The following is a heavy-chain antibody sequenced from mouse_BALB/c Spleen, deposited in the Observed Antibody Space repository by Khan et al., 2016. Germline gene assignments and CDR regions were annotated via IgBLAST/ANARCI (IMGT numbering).Heavy chain of an antibody. J-gene: IGHJ1*01. D-gene: IGHD1-1*01. Sequence: QVQLQQSGAELVRPGTSVKISCKASGYTFTNYWLGWVKQRPGHGLEWIGDIYPGGGYTNYNEKFKGKATLTADTSSSTAYMQLSSLTSEDSAVYFCARFYDGSSYWYFDVWSAGTTVTVSS. V-gene: IGHV1-63*02. CDR3: ARFYDGSSYWYFDV. CDR1: GYTFTNYW. CDR2: IYPGGGYT.